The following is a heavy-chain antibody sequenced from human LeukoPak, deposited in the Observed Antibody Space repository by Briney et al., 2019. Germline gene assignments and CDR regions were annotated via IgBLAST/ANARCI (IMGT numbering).Heavy chain of an antibody. CDR1: GGSISSYY. J-gene: IGHJ3*02. Sequence: SETLSLTCTVSGGSISSYYWSWIRQPPGKGLEWIGYIYYSGSTNYNPSLKSRVTISVDTSKNQFSLKLSSVTAADTAAYYCARGTTYYDILTGYYVCAFDIWAKGQWSPSLQ. V-gene: IGHV4-59*01. D-gene: IGHD3-9*01. CDR3: ARGTTYYDILTGYYVCAFDI. CDR2: IYYSGST.